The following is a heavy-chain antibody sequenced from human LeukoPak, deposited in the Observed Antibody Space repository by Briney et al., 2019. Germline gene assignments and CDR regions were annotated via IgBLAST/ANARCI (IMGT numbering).Heavy chain of an antibody. CDR1: GFTFSSYG. CDR3: AKEGSTSFLDY. J-gene: IGHJ4*02. V-gene: IGHV3-30*02. D-gene: IGHD2-2*01. CDR2: IRYDGSNK. Sequence: HPGGSLRLSCAASGFTFSSYGMHWVRQAPGKGLEWVAVIRYDGSNKYYADSVKGRFTISRDNSKNTLYLQMNSLRAEDTAVYYCAKEGSTSFLDYWGQGTLVTVSS.